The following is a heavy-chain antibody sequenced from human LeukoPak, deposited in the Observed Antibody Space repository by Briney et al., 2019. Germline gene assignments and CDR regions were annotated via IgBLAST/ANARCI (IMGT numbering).Heavy chain of an antibody. CDR1: GGSFSGYY. J-gene: IGHJ4*02. D-gene: IGHD5-18*01. CDR3: ARGLKGYSYGYDY. V-gene: IGHV4-34*01. Sequence: SETLSLTCAVYGGSFSGYYWSWIRQPPGKGLEWIGEINHSGNTNYNPSLKSRVTISVDTSKNQFSLKLSSVTAADTAVYYCARGLKGYSYGYDYWGQGTLVTVSS. CDR2: INHSGNT.